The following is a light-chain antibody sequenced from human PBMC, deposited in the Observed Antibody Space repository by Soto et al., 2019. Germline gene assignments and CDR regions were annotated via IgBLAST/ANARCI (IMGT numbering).Light chain of an antibody. Sequence: DIQMTQSPSSVSASVGARVTITCRASQGISSWLAWYQKKPGKAPKLLIYAASSLQSGVPSRFSGSGSGTDFTLTLSRLQPEDFATYSCQQANSFPYTFGHGTKLEIK. V-gene: IGKV1-12*01. CDR1: QGISSW. CDR2: AAS. CDR3: QQANSFPYT. J-gene: IGKJ2*01.